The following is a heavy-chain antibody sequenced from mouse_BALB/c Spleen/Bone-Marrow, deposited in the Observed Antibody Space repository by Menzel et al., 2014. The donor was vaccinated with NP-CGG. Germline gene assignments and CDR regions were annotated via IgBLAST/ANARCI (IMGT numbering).Heavy chain of an antibody. V-gene: IGHV7-3*02. CDR2: IRNKANGYTT. CDR3: ARDIGNYVRFAY. CDR1: GFAFNDYY. D-gene: IGHD2-1*01. Sequence: DVKLQESGGGLVQPGGSLRLSCATSGFAFNDYYMSWVRQPPGKALEWLGFIRNKANGYTTEYSASVKGRFTISRDNSQSILYLQMNTLRAEDSATYYCARDIGNYVRFAYWGQGTLVTVSA. J-gene: IGHJ3*01.